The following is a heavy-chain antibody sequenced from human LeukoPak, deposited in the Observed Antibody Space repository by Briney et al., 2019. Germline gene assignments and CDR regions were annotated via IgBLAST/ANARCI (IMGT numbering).Heavy chain of an antibody. V-gene: IGHV3-7*01. CDR2: IKQDGSEK. Sequence: GGSLRLSCAASGFTFSSYWMSWVRQAQGKGLEWVANIKQDGSEKYYVDSVKGRFTISRDNAKNSLYLQMNSLRAADTAVYYCARASITIFGVVITAPLDYWGQGTLVTVSS. D-gene: IGHD3-3*01. J-gene: IGHJ4*02. CDR3: ARASITIFGVVITAPLDY. CDR1: GFTFSSYW.